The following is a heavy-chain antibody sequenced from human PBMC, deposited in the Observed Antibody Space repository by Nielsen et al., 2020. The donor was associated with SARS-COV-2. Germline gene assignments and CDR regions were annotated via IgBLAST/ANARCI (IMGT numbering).Heavy chain of an antibody. D-gene: IGHD3-10*01. V-gene: IGHV3-21*01. CDR2: ISSSSAYI. Sequence: GGSLRLSCAASGFSFSTYSMNWVRQAPGKGLEWVSCISSSSAYIYYADSVKGRFTISRDNAKNSLYLQMNSLRVEDTAIYYCARDHRPGGYGMDGWGQGTTVTVSS. J-gene: IGHJ6*02. CDR3: ARDHRPGGYGMDG. CDR1: GFSFSTYS.